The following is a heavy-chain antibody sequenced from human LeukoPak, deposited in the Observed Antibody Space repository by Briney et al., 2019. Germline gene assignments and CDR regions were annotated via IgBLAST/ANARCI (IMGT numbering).Heavy chain of an antibody. D-gene: IGHD5-18*01. V-gene: IGHV4-4*09. CDR3: ARVDTAMFNFDY. CDR1: GGSISSYY. Sequence: PSETLSLTCTVSGGSISSYYWSWIRQPPGKGLEWIGYIYTSGSTNYNPSLKSRVTISVDTSKNQFSLKLSSVTAADTAVYYCARVDTAMFNFDYWGQETLVTVSS. J-gene: IGHJ4*02. CDR2: IYTSGST.